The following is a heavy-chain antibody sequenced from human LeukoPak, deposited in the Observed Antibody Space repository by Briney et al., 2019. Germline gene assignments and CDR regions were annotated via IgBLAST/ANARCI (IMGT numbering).Heavy chain of an antibody. D-gene: IGHD3-3*01. Sequence: ASVKVSCKVSGYTFTSYYMHWVRQAPGQGLEWMGIINPSGGSTSYAQKFQGRVTMTRDTSTSTVYMELSSLRSEDTAVYYCARTDPTYYDFWSGYYTNYFDYWGQGTLVTVSS. CDR2: INPSGGST. V-gene: IGHV1-46*01. CDR3: ARTDPTYYDFWSGYYTNYFDY. J-gene: IGHJ4*02. CDR1: GYTFTSYY.